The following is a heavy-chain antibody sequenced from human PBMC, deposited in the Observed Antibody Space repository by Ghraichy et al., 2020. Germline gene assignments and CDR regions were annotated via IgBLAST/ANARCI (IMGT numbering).Heavy chain of an antibody. J-gene: IGHJ6*02. Sequence: SETLSLTCNVSGVSVTNYYWTWIRQSPGKGLEWIGYIYYSGSTNYNPSLKSRVTISGDKSKNQFSLNLTSVTAADTAVYYCARVPSLLYFGEVIYYAMDVWGQGTAVIVSS. CDR2: IYYSGST. V-gene: IGHV4-59*02. D-gene: IGHD3-3*01. CDR1: GVSVTNYY. CDR3: ARVPSLLYFGEVIYYAMDV.